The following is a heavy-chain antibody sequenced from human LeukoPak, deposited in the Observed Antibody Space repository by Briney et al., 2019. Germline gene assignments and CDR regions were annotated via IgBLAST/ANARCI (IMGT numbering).Heavy chain of an antibody. V-gene: IGHV4-34*01. J-gene: IGHJ5*02. CDR2: INHSGST. Sequence: PSETLSLTCAVYGGSFSGYYWSWIRQPPGKGLEWIGEINHSGSTNYNPSLKSRVTISVDTSKNQFSLKLSSVTAADTAVYYCARHLALRYFDWLLFRTGWFDPWGQGTLVTVSS. CDR3: ARHLALRYFDWLLFRTGWFDP. D-gene: IGHD3-9*01. CDR1: GGSFSGYY.